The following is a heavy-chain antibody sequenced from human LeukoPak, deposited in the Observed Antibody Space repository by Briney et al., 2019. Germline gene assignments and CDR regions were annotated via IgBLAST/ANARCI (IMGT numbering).Heavy chain of an antibody. CDR2: ISGSGGST. Sequence: PGGSLRLSCAASGFTFSSYAMSWVRQAQGKGLEWVSAISGSGGSTYYADSVKGRFTISRDNAKNSLYLQMNSLRAEDTAVYYCARDRYYGSGSPDWFDPWGQGTLVTVSS. J-gene: IGHJ5*02. CDR3: ARDRYYGSGSPDWFDP. CDR1: GFTFSSYA. V-gene: IGHV3-23*01. D-gene: IGHD3-10*01.